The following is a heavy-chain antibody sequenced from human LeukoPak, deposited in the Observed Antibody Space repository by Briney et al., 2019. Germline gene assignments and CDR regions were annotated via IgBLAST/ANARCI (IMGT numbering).Heavy chain of an antibody. D-gene: IGHD3-3*01. J-gene: IGHJ5*02. CDR3: ARGIDFWSGYYSHWFDP. Sequence: SETLSLTCTVSADSISSAHYWGWIRQPPGKGLDWIGTIHHSGSTYYNPSLKSRVTISVDTSKNQFSLKLSSVTAADTAVYYCARGIDFWSGYYSHWFDPWGRGTLVTVSS. V-gene: IGHV4-38-2*02. CDR1: ADSISSAHY. CDR2: IHHSGST.